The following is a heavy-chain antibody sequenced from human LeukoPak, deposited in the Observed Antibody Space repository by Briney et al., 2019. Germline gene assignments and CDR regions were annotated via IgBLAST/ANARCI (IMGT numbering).Heavy chain of an antibody. V-gene: IGHV3-23*01. CDR3: TKKRYNYGSGSYSDY. CDR2: ISGSGGST. CDR1: GFTFSSYA. J-gene: IGHJ4*02. D-gene: IGHD3-10*01. Sequence: GASLRLSCAASGFTFSSYAMSWVRQAPGKGLEWVSAISGSGGSTYYADSVKGRFTISRDNSKNTLYLQINSVRAEDTAVYYCTKKRYNYGSGSYSDYWGQGTLVTVSS.